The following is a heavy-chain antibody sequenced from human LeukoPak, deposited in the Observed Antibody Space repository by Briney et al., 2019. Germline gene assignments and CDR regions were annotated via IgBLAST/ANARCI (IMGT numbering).Heavy chain of an antibody. D-gene: IGHD3-22*01. CDR1: GYTFTSYD. V-gene: IGHV1-8*01. Sequence: ASVKVSCKASGYTFTSYDINWVRQATGQGLEWMGWMNPNSGNTGYAQKFQGRVTMTGNTSISTAYMELSSLRSEDTAVYYCATRDYYDSSGYVDYWGQGTLVTVSS. J-gene: IGHJ4*02. CDR2: MNPNSGNT. CDR3: ATRDYYDSSGYVDY.